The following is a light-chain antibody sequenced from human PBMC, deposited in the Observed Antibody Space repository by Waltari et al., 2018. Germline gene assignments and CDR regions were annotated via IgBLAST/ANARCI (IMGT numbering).Light chain of an antibody. CDR1: SSDVGAYNY. Sequence: QSALPQPPSASGSPGQSVTISCTGTSSDVGAYNYVSWYQQHPGKGPKLMIYEVTKRPPGVPDRFSGSKSGNTASLTVSGLQAEDEADYYCTSYAGSKNVFGTGTKVTVL. J-gene: IGLJ1*01. V-gene: IGLV2-8*01. CDR3: TSYAGSKNV. CDR2: EVT.